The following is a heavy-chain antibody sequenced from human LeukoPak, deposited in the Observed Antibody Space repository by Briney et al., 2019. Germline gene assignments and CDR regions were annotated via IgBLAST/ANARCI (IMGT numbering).Heavy chain of an antibody. J-gene: IGHJ3*02. Sequence: GESLKISCKGSGYSFTSYWIGWVRQMPGKGLEWMGIIYPGDSDTRYSPSFQGQVTISADKSISTAYLQWSSLKASDTAMYYCARIDYGGNSKSGAFDIWGQGTMVTVSS. V-gene: IGHV5-51*01. CDR2: IYPGDSDT. CDR1: GYSFTSYW. D-gene: IGHD4-23*01. CDR3: ARIDYGGNSKSGAFDI.